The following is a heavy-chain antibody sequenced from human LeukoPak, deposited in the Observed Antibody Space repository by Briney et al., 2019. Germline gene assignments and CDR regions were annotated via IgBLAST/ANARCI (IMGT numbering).Heavy chain of an antibody. CDR3: ARELQLDDCTRINCCQPMVDP. CDR1: GYTFTNYH. V-gene: IGHV1-2*02. D-gene: IGHD2-8*01. J-gene: IGHJ5*02. Sequence: GASVKLSCKASGYTFTNYHMHWVRNAPGQGFEWMGWINPQTGDTKYAQNLQGRVTMTRDTSISTAYMDLSSLRSDDTAVYYCARELQLDDCTRINCCQPMVDPWGQGTLVTVSS. CDR2: INPQTGDT.